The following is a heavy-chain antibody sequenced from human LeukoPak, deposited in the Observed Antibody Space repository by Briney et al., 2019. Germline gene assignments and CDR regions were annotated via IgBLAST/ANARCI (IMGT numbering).Heavy chain of an antibody. V-gene: IGHV1-2*02. D-gene: IGHD1-14*01. CDR3: AGWAGGNEPVASFDY. Sequence: ASVKVSCKPTGYSFTAHYIYWMRQAPGQGLECMGWINLYSGGTKYAQRFQSRVTMTRDTSISTAYMELSRLRSDDTAIYYCAGWAGGNEPVASFDYWGQGTLVTVSS. J-gene: IGHJ4*02. CDR1: GYSFTAHY. CDR2: INLYSGGT.